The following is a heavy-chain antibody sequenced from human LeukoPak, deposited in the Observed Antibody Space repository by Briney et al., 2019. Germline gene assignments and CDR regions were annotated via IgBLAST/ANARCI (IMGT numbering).Heavy chain of an antibody. J-gene: IGHJ4*02. D-gene: IGHD6-6*01. Sequence: GGSLRLSCAASGFTFSAYVMSWVRQAPGKGLEWVSSISGSGDITYYADSVKGRFTISRDNAKNSLYLQMNNLRAEDTTVYYCARGSPSEYSSSSPLGYWGQGTLVTVSS. CDR3: ARGSPSEYSSSSPLGY. CDR2: ISGSGDIT. V-gene: IGHV3-21*01. CDR1: GFTFSAYV.